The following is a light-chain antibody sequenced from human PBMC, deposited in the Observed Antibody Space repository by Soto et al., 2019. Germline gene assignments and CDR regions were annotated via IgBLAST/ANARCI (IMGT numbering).Light chain of an antibody. V-gene: IGLV2-14*01. Sequence: QSALTQPASVSGSPGQSITISCTATSSDFGDFNYVSWYQHHPGKAPKLMIYEVNHRPSEVSNRFSGSKSVNTASLTISGLQAEDEADYYCTSNTNTNTPVVFGGGTKVTVL. CDR3: TSNTNTNTPVV. CDR1: SSDFGDFNY. CDR2: EVN. J-gene: IGLJ2*01.